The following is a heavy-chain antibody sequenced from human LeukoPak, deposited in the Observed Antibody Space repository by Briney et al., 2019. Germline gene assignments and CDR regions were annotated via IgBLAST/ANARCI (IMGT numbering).Heavy chain of an antibody. Sequence: ASVKVSCKASGYTFTSYYMHWVRQAPGQGLEWMGIINPSGGSTSYAQKFQGRVTMTRDTSTSTVYMELSSLRSEDTAVYYCARDGPDYGDYYYYGMDVWGQGTTVTVSS. CDR3: ARDGPDYGDYYYYGMDV. J-gene: IGHJ6*02. CDR2: INPSGGST. V-gene: IGHV1-46*01. CDR1: GYTFTSYY. D-gene: IGHD4-17*01.